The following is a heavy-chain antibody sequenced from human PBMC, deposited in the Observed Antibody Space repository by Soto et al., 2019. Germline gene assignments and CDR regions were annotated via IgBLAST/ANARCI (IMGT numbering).Heavy chain of an antibody. Sequence: VESLTISCKGSGYTFTDYWIGWVRQLPGKGLEWMGIIYPGDSDTRYSPSFQGHVTITVDMSTSTAYLQWNTLKASDTAMYYCARHISNSRYYYYAMDVWGQGTTVIFSS. V-gene: IGHV5-51*01. CDR2: IYPGDSDT. CDR3: ARHISNSRYYYYAMDV. CDR1: GYTFTDYW. J-gene: IGHJ6*02. D-gene: IGHD4-4*01.